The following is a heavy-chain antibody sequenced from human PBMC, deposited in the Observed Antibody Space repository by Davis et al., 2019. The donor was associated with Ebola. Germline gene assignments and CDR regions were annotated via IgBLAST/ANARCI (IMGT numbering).Heavy chain of an antibody. CDR3: ARAPTWSEINYYCFDY. J-gene: IGHJ4*02. Sequence: ASVKVSCKASGYNFIEYFMHWVRQAPGQGLEWMGRINSNNGDTNYAQKFQGRVTMTRDTSISTTYLELSSLRSEDTAVYYCARAPTWSEINYYCFDYWGQGTLVTVSS. V-gene: IGHV1-2*02. CDR2: INSNNGDT. D-gene: IGHD3-10*01. CDR1: GYNFIEYF.